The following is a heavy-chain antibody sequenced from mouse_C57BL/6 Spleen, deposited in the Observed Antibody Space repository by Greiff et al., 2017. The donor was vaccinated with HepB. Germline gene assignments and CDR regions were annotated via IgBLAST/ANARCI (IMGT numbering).Heavy chain of an antibody. D-gene: IGHD1-1*01. CDR2: ISSGSSTI. Sequence: EVQLQQSGGGLVKPGGSLKLSCAASGFTFSDYGMHWVRQAPEKGLEWVAYISSGSSTIYYADTVKGRFTISRDNAKNTLFLQMTSLRSEDTAMYYCARRGITTVVASYWYFDVWGTGTTVTVSS. CDR3: ARRGITTVVASYWYFDV. V-gene: IGHV5-17*01. CDR1: GFTFSDYG. J-gene: IGHJ1*03.